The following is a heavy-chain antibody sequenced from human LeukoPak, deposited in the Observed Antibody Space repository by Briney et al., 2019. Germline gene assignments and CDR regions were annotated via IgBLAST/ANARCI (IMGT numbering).Heavy chain of an antibody. CDR1: GFTFSDYY. Sequence: GGSLRLSCAAPGFTFSDYYMSWIRQAPGKGLEWVSYISSSSSYTNYADSVKGRFTISRDNAKNSLYLQMNSLRAEDTAVYYCARDHPTDTAMVGGDYWGQGTLVTVSS. V-gene: IGHV3-11*06. J-gene: IGHJ4*02. CDR3: ARDHPTDTAMVGGDY. D-gene: IGHD5-18*01. CDR2: ISSSSSYT.